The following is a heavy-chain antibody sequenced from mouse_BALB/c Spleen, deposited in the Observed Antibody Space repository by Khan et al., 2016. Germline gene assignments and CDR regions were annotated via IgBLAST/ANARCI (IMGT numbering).Heavy chain of an antibody. D-gene: IGHD1-1*01. Sequence: EVQLQESGPGLVKPSQSLSLTCTVTGYSITSDYAWNWIRQFPGNKLEWMGYISYSGSTSYNPSLKRRISITRATSKNQFFLQLNSVTTEDTATYYCATTVVAPRFAYWGQGTLVTVSA. CDR2: ISYSGST. CDR1: GYSITSDYA. V-gene: IGHV3-2*02. CDR3: ATTVVAPRFAY. J-gene: IGHJ3*01.